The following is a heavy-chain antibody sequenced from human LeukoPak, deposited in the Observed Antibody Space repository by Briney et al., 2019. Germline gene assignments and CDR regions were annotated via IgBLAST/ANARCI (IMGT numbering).Heavy chain of an antibody. Sequence: ASVKVSCKASGYTFTSYGINWVRQAPGQGLEWMGWISAYNGNTNYAQKLQGRVTMTTDTSTSTAYMELRSLRSDDTAVYYCARDKPNYYDSSGYYPFDPWGQGTLVTVSS. CDR1: GYTFTSYG. D-gene: IGHD3-22*01. CDR2: ISAYNGNT. V-gene: IGHV1-18*01. CDR3: ARDKPNYYDSSGYYPFDP. J-gene: IGHJ5*02.